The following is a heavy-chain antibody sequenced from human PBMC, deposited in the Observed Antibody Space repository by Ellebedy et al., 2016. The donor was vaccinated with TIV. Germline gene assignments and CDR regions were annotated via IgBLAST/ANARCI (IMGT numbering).Heavy chain of an antibody. V-gene: IGHV3-7*03. J-gene: IGHJ6*02. CDR3: AKGVGVGYGMDV. CDR2: IKQDGSEK. Sequence: PGGSLRLSCVASGFTFSSNWMSWVRQTPGKGLEWVAYIKQDGSEKYYVDSVKGRFTISRDNSKNSLYLQMNSLRTEDTALYYCAKGVGVGYGMDVWGQGTTVTVSS. CDR1: GFTFSSNW. D-gene: IGHD1-26*01.